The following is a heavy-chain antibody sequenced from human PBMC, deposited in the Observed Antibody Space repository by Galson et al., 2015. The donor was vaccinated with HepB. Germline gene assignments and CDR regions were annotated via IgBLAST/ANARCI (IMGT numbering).Heavy chain of an antibody. D-gene: IGHD6-13*01. J-gene: IGHJ4*02. CDR1: GFTFSSYG. V-gene: IGHV3-30*03. CDR2: ISYDGSNK. CDR3: ARGQGDSRTDLYSSSWEIDY. Sequence: SLRLSCAASGFTFSSYGMHWVRQAPGKGLEWVAVISYDGSNKYYADSVKGRFTISRDNSKNTLYLQMNSLRAEDTAVYYCARGQGDSRTDLYSSSWEIDYWGQGTLVTVSS.